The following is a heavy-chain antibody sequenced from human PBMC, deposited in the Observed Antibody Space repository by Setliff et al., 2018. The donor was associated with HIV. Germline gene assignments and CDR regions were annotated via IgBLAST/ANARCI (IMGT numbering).Heavy chain of an antibody. J-gene: IGHJ6*02. Sequence: PSETLSLTCTVSGYSISSGYYWGWIRQPPGKGLEWIGSIYQSGSTYYNPSLKSRVTISVDTSKNQSSLKLSSVTAADTAVYYCARAMRGVVVTNMYYYYGMDVWGQGTTVTVSS. CDR3: ARAMRGVVVTNMYYYYGMDV. D-gene: IGHD2-21*02. V-gene: IGHV4-38-2*02. CDR1: GYSISSGYY. CDR2: IYQSGST.